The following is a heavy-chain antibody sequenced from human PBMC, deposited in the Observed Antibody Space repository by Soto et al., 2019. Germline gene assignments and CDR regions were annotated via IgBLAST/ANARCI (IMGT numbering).Heavy chain of an antibody. J-gene: IGHJ4*02. V-gene: IGHV1-3*01. Sequence: ASVKVSCKASGYTFTSYAMHWVRQAPGQRLEWMGWINAGNGNTKYSQKFQGRVTITRDTSASTAYMELSSLRSEDTAVYYCARGVLWFGELLYPFNYWGQGTLVTVSS. CDR2: INAGNGNT. CDR3: ARGVLWFGELLYPFNY. CDR1: GYTFTSYA. D-gene: IGHD3-10*01.